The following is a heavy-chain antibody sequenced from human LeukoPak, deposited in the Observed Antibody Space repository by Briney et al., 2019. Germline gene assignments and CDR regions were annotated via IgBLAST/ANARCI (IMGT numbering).Heavy chain of an antibody. J-gene: IGHJ5*02. V-gene: IGHV4-34*01. CDR3: ARGGNYYDSNNWFDP. CDR2: INHSGST. CDR1: GFTVSSNY. Sequence: GSLRLSCATSGFTVSSNYMSWIRQPPGKGLEWIGEINHSGSTNYNPSLKSRVTISVDTSKNQFSLKLSSVTAADTAVYYCARGGNYYDSNNWFDPWGQGTLVTVFS. D-gene: IGHD3-22*01.